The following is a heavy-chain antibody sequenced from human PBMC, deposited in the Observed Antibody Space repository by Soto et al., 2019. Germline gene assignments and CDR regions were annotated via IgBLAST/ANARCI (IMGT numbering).Heavy chain of an antibody. V-gene: IGHV1-24*01. J-gene: IGHJ4*02. CDR2: FDPEDGET. CDR1: GYTLTELS. CDR3: ATKLAGYAGNSFGTFDY. D-gene: IGHD6-13*01. Sequence: ASVKVSCKVSGYTLTELSRHWVRQAPGKGLEWMGGFDPEDGETIYAQKFQGRVTMTEDTSTDTAYMELSGLRSEATAVYYCATKLAGYAGNSFGTFDYWGQGTLVTVSS.